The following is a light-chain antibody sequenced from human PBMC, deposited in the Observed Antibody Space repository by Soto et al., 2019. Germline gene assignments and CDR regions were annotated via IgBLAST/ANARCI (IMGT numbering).Light chain of an antibody. CDR2: GAS. Sequence: PGERVTLSCRASQSVSSSYLTWYQQKPGQAPRLLIYGASTRATSIPARFSGSGSGTDSTLTISSLQPEDFAVYYCQQDYNLPRTFGQGTKVDIK. CDR1: QSVSSSY. J-gene: IGKJ1*01. V-gene: IGKV3D-7*01. CDR3: QQDYNLPRT.